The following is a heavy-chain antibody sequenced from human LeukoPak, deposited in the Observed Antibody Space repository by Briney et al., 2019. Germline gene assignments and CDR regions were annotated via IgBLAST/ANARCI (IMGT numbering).Heavy chain of an antibody. J-gene: IGHJ5*02. Sequence: PGGSLRLSCAASGFTVSSNYMSWVRQAPGKGLERVSVIYSGGSTYYADSVKGRFTISRDNSKNTLYLQMNSLRAEDTAVYYCARGNYDSSGYYYWFDPWGQGTLVTVSS. CDR3: ARGNYDSSGYYYWFDP. CDR1: GFTVSSNY. CDR2: IYSGGST. D-gene: IGHD3-22*01. V-gene: IGHV3-53*01.